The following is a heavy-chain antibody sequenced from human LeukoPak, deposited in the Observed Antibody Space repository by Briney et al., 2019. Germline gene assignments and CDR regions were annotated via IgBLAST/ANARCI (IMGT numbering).Heavy chain of an antibody. CDR1: GFIYSNAW. J-gene: IGHJ3*02. CDR3: TTEGVRGVMGAFDS. V-gene: IGHV3-15*01. Sequence: GGSLRLSCASSGFIYSNAWMSWVRQAPGKGLEWVGGIKSKTDCGPTDYAAPVKGRFTISRDDSKNTLYLQMNGLKTEDTAVYYCTTEGVRGVMGAFDSWGQGTMVTVSS. CDR2: IKSKTDCGPT. D-gene: IGHD3-10*01.